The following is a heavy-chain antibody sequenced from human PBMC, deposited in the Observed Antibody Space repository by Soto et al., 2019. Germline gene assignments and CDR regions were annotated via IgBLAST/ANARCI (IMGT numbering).Heavy chain of an antibody. V-gene: IGHV1-69*01. Sequence: QVQLVQSGAEVKKPGSSVKVSCKASGGTFSSYAISWVRQAPGQGLEWMGGIIPIFGTANYAQKFQGRGTITADESTSTAYMELSSLRSEDTAVYYCASIAARPGNYGMDVWGQGTTVTVSS. CDR3: ASIAARPGNYGMDV. D-gene: IGHD6-6*01. CDR1: GGTFSSYA. CDR2: IIPIFGTA. J-gene: IGHJ6*02.